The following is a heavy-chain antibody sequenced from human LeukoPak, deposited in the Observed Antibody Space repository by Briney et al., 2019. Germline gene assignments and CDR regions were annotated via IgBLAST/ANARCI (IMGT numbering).Heavy chain of an antibody. CDR3: ARDVGTSGRYTFDY. CDR2: TYYRSKWYD. D-gene: IGHD6-19*01. CDR1: GDSVSSINGA. Sequence: SQTLSLTCAISGDSVSSINGAWNWVRQSPSRGLEWLGRTYYRSKWYDDYAEFMKGRTTISPDTSKNQFSLHLYSVTPEDTAVYYCARDVGTSGRYTFDYWGQGTLVTVSS. J-gene: IGHJ4*02. V-gene: IGHV6-1*01.